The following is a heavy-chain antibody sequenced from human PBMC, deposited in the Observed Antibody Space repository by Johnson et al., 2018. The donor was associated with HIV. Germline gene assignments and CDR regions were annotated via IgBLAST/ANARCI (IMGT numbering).Heavy chain of an antibody. Sequence: QVQLVESGGGVVQPGRSLRLSCAASGFTFSSYAMHWVRQAPGKGLEWVAVISYDGSNKYYADSVKGRFTISRDNSKNTLYLQMNSLIAEDTAVYYCASEGIVDAFDIWGQGTMVTVSS. V-gene: IGHV3-30-3*01. CDR1: GFTFSSYA. CDR3: ASEGIVDAFDI. CDR2: ISYDGSNK. D-gene: IGHD3-22*01. J-gene: IGHJ3*02.